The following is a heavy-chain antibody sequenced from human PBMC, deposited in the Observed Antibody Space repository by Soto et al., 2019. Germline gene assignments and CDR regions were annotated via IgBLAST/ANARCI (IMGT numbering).Heavy chain of an antibody. CDR2: INPSIGYT. CDR1: GYTFTRYH. CDR3: ARGRGSNHGGGDY. V-gene: IGHV1-46*01. D-gene: IGHD2-15*01. J-gene: IGHJ4*02. Sequence: QVQMVQSGAEVKKPGASVKVSCKASGYTFTRYHIHWVRQAPGQGLEWMAIINPSIGYTSYAQKVQGRVTMTRDTYPSTVYMEVTSLRSDDTAVYYRARGRGSNHGGGDYWGQGTLVTVSS.